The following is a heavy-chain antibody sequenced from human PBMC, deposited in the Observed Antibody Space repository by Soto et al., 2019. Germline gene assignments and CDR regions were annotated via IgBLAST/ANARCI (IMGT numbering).Heavy chain of an antibody. Sequence: PGGSLRLSCAASGFPFSSSWMHWVRQAPGKGLVWVSLINSDGSNTNYADSVKGRFTISRDNSKNTLYLQMNSLRAEDTAVYYCAKLLIAVAGPFDYWGQGTLVTVSS. CDR1: GFPFSSSW. CDR3: AKLLIAVAGPFDY. J-gene: IGHJ4*02. D-gene: IGHD6-19*01. V-gene: IGHV3-74*01. CDR2: INSDGSNT.